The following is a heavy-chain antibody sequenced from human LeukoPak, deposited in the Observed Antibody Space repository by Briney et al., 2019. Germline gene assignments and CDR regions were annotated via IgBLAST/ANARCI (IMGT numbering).Heavy chain of an antibody. CDR2: IYSDNT. CDR3: ARRAGAYSHPYDY. CDR1: GFTASSNS. D-gene: IGHD4/OR15-4a*01. J-gene: IGHJ4*02. Sequence: QAGGSLRLSCTVSGFTASSNSMSWVRQAPGKGLEWVSFIYSDNTHYSDSVKGRFTISRDNSKNTLYLQMNSLRAEDTAVYYCARRAGAYSHPYDYWGQGTLVTVSS. V-gene: IGHV3-53*01.